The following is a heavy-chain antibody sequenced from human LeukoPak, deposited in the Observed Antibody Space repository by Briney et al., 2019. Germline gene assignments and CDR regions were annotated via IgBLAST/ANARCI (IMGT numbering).Heavy chain of an antibody. CDR1: GFTLSNYW. CDR2: IKQDGSEK. Sequence: PGGSLRLSCAASGFTLSNYWMSWVRQAPGKGLEWVANIKQDGSEKYYVDSVKGRFTISRDNAKNSLYLQMNSLRAEDTAVYYCARAKYFDYWGQGTLVTVSS. V-gene: IGHV3-7*03. J-gene: IGHJ4*02. CDR3: ARAKYFDY.